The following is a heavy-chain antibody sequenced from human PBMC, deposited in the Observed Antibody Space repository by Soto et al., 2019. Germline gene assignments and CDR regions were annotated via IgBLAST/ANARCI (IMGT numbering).Heavy chain of an antibody. CDR3: ARGTKWMVLIDY. CDR2: INHSGST. CDR1: GGSFSGYY. Sequence: SETLSVTCAFYGGSFSGYYWSWIRQPPGKGLEWIGEINHSGSTNYNPSLKSRVTISVDTSKNQFSLKLSSVTAADTAVYYCARGTKWMVLIDYWGQGTLVTVSS. J-gene: IGHJ4*02. D-gene: IGHD6-19*01. V-gene: IGHV4-34*01.